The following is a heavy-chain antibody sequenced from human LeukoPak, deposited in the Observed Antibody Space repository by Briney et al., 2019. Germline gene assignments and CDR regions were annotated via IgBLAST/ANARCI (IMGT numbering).Heavy chain of an antibody. Sequence: SETLSLTCAVYGGSFSGYYWSWIRQPPGKGLEWIGEMNHSGSTNYNPSLKSRVTISVDTSKNQFSLKLSSVTAADTAVYYCASPGGATNYWGQGTLVTVSS. CDR1: GGSFSGYY. J-gene: IGHJ4*02. CDR3: ASPGGATNY. CDR2: MNHSGST. D-gene: IGHD5-12*01. V-gene: IGHV4-34*01.